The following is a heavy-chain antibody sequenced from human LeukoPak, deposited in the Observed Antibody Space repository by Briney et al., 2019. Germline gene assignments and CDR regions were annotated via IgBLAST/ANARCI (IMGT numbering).Heavy chain of an antibody. CDR2: FYTSGHT. D-gene: IGHD5-18*01. V-gene: IGHV4-4*07. J-gene: IGHJ6*03. Sequence: SETLSLTCTVSGGSISSYYWSWIRQPAGKGLEWMGHFYTSGHTSYNPSLKSRVTISVDTSKNQFSLKMNSVTAADTAVYYCARGVHGYSYGYVPWELYSYMDVWGKGTTVSISS. CDR3: ARGVHGYSYGYVPWELYSYMDV. CDR1: GGSISSYY.